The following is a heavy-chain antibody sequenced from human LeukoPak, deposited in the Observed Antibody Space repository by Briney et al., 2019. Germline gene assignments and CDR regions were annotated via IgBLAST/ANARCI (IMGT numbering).Heavy chain of an antibody. J-gene: IGHJ6*02. CDR3: ARPPRRPYGMDV. Sequence: SETLSLTCTVSGGSISSYYWSWIRQPPGKGLEWIGEINHSGSTNYNPSLKSRVTISVDTSKNQFSLKLSSVTAADTAVYYCARPPRRPYGMDVWGQGTTVTVSS. V-gene: IGHV4-34*01. CDR2: INHSGST. CDR1: GGSISSYY.